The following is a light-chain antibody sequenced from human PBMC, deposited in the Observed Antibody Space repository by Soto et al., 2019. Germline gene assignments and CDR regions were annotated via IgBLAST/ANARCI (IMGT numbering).Light chain of an antibody. V-gene: IGLV1-44*01. CDR3: GTWDSSLNVGV. J-gene: IGLJ3*02. Sequence: QSVLTQPPSASGTPGQRVTISCSGGSSNIGTNTVNWYQQLPGTAPKLLIYSSNQRPSGVPDRFSGSKSGTSASLAISGLQSEDEADYYCGTWDSSLNVGVFGGGTKLTVL. CDR1: SSNIGTNT. CDR2: SSN.